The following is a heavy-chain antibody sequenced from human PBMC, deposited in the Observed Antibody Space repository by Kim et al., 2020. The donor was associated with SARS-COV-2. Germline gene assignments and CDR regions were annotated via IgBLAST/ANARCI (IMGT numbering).Heavy chain of an antibody. CDR3: ARGGGSYPWYFDY. Sequence: TPSPKSRVTRSVDTSTNQFSLKLSSVTAADTAVYYCARGGGSYPWYFDYWGQGTLVTVSS. V-gene: IGHV4-34*01. J-gene: IGHJ4*02. D-gene: IGHD1-26*01.